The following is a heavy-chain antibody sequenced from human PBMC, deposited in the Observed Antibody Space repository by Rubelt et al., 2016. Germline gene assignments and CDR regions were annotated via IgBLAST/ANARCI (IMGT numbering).Heavy chain of an antibody. CDR3: ARDGVGATGTFDI. V-gene: IGHV3-74*01. CDR1: GFSFSMYW. Sequence: GSLRLSCAASGFSFSMYWMHWVRQVPGKGLVWVSRIYSDVSSTTYADSVKGRFTISRDNAKNTLYLQMNSLRAEDTAVYYCARDGVGATGTFDIWGQGTMVTVSS. D-gene: IGHD1-26*01. CDR2: IYSDVSST. J-gene: IGHJ3*02.